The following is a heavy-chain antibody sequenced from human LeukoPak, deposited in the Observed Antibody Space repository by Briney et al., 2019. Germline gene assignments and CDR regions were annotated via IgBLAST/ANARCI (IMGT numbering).Heavy chain of an antibody. Sequence: SGGSLRLSCEASGFIFSSYGFHWVRQAPGKGLVWVSRISTDGSSTSYADSVKGRFTISRDNAKNTLYLQMNSLTAEDTAVYYCARDCSSTSCYRTGFDPWGQGTLLTVSS. CDR1: GFIFSSYG. CDR2: ISTDGSST. V-gene: IGHV3-74*01. D-gene: IGHD2-2*01. CDR3: ARDCSSTSCYRTGFDP. J-gene: IGHJ5*02.